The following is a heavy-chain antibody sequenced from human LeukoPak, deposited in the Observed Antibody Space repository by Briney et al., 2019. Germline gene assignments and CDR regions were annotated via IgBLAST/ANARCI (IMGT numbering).Heavy chain of an antibody. Sequence: SETLSLTCAVYGGSFNNKYWTWIRQSPTKGLEWIAEIDHSGITNYNPSLKSRLALSVDTSNNQFSLRLRSVTAADTAVYYCARDPGSYYGSGSYYWFDPWGQGTLVTVSS. V-gene: IGHV4-34*01. CDR3: ARDPGSYYGSGSYYWFDP. D-gene: IGHD3-10*01. J-gene: IGHJ5*02. CDR2: IDHSGIT. CDR1: GGSFNNKY.